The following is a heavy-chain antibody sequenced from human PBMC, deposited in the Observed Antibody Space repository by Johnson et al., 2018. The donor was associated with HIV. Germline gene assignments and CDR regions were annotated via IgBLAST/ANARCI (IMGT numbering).Heavy chain of an antibody. J-gene: IGHJ3*02. Sequence: DVQLVESGGGLVQPGGSLRLSCAASGFTFSSYGMSWVRQAPGKGLEWVSAMSGSDTTFYADSVKGRFTVSRDNFNNALYLQMNTLRAEDTAVYYCARLTGDEAFDIWGQGTMVAVSS. CDR2: MSGSDTT. D-gene: IGHD7-27*01. V-gene: IGHV3-23*04. CDR1: GFTFSSYG. CDR3: ARLTGDEAFDI.